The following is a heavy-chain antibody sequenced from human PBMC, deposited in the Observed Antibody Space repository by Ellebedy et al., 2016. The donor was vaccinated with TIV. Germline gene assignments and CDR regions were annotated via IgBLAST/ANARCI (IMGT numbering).Heavy chain of an antibody. Sequence: PGGSLRLSCVASGFTFSDYYMDLIRQAPGKGLEWISHISSSGHITYYADSVRGRFTISWDIVQRSLSLQMDSLSADDTAVYYCAAGRANRDNGGYPYFKYWGLGTRVTVSS. J-gene: IGHJ1*01. V-gene: IGHV3-11*01. CDR2: ISSSGHIT. CDR3: AAGRANRDNGGYPYFKY. CDR1: GFTFSDYY. D-gene: IGHD3-10*01.